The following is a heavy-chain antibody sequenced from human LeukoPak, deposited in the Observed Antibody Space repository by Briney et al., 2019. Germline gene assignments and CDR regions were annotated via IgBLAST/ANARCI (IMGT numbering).Heavy chain of an antibody. CDR1: VGSIVSSSYY. Sequence: SETLSLTCTVSVGSIVSSSYYWGWIRQPPGKGLEWIGSIYYSGSTYYNPSLKSRVTISVDTSKNQFSLKLSSVTAADKTVYYCASRIPDCSGGSCYSTFWDYWGQGTLVTVSS. D-gene: IGHD2-15*01. V-gene: IGHV4-39*01. CDR3: ASRIPDCSGGSCYSTFWDY. J-gene: IGHJ4*02. CDR2: IYYSGST.